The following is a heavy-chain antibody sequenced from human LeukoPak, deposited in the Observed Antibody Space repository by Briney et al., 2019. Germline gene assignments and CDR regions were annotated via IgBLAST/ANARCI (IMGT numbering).Heavy chain of an antibody. CDR3: ARILDYGDYTLGGYFDF. Sequence: SGPTLVKPTQTLTLTCTFSGFSLSTSEVGVGWIRQPPGKALEWLARIDWDDDKYYSTSLKTRLTISKDTSKNQVVLTMTNMDPVDTATYYCARILDYGDYTLGGYFDFWGQGTLVTVSS. J-gene: IGHJ4*02. V-gene: IGHV2-70*11. CDR2: IDWDDDK. D-gene: IGHD4-17*01. CDR1: GFSLSTSEVG.